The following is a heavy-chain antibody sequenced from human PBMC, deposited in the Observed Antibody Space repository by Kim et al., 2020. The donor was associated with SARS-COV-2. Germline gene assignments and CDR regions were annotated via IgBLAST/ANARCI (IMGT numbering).Heavy chain of an antibody. CDR3: AKDRMTTVVSLVGS. J-gene: IGHJ1*01. CDR2: ISYDGINK. D-gene: IGHD4-17*01. Sequence: GGSLRLSCEASGFTFRYYGMHWIRQAPGKGLECVATISYDGINKFYADSVKGRFTISRDNSKNTVFLQMDSLRAEDTAVYYCAKDRMTTVVSLVGSWGQG. V-gene: IGHV3-30*18. CDR1: GFTFRYYG.